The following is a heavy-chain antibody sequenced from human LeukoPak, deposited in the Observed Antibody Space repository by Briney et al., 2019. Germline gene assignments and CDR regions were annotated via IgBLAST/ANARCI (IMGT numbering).Heavy chain of an antibody. D-gene: IGHD3-10*01. V-gene: IGHV3-15*07. CDR1: GFTFSNAW. Sequence: GGSLRLSCAASGFTFSNAWMNWVRQAPGKGLEWVGRIKSKTDGGTTDYAAPVKGRFTISRDDSKNTLYLQMNSLRAEDTAVYYCANDYGSGSRTYYYYGMDVWGQGTTVTVSS. J-gene: IGHJ6*02. CDR3: ANDYGSGSRTYYYYGMDV. CDR2: IKSKTDGGTT.